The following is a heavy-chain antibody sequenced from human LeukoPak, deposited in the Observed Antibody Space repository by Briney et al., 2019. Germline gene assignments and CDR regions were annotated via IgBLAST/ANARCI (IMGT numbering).Heavy chain of an antibody. CDR1: GFTFSSYG. J-gene: IGHJ4*02. Sequence: GGSLKLSCAAAGFTFSSYGMHWVHQAPGKGLQWVAVIWYDGSNKYYADSVKGRFTISRDNSKNPLYLQMNSLRVEDTAVYYCARDLLFDYWGQGTLVTVSS. CDR3: ARDLLFDY. CDR2: IWYDGSNK. V-gene: IGHV3-33*01. D-gene: IGHD2-15*01.